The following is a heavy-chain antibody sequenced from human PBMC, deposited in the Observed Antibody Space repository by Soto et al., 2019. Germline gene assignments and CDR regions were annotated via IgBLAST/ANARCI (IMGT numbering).Heavy chain of an antibody. J-gene: IGHJ3*02. CDR2: IIPIFGTA. D-gene: IGHD3-22*01. CDR1: GGTFSSYA. CDR3: AREFGIVVVAFDI. V-gene: IGHV1-69*13. Sequence: SVKVSCKASGGTFSSYAISWVRQAPGQGLEWMGGIIPIFGTANYAQKFQGRVTITADESTSTAYMELSSLRSEDTAVYYCAREFGIVVVAFDIWGQGTMVTVSS.